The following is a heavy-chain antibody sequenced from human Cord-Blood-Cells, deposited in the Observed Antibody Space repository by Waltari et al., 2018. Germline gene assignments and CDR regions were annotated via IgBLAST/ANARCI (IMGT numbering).Heavy chain of an antibody. CDR3: ARSGYFGDAFDI. D-gene: IGHD3-10*01. V-gene: IGHV3-21*01. Sequence: EVQLVESGGGLVKPGGSMRLSGAGSGCSVSSYSMNWVGQAPWKGLEWVSSISSSSSYIYYADSVKGRFTISRDNAKNSLYLQMNSLRAEDTAVYYCARSGYFGDAFDIWGQGTMVTVSS. CDR1: GCSVSSYS. CDR2: ISSSSSYI. J-gene: IGHJ3*02.